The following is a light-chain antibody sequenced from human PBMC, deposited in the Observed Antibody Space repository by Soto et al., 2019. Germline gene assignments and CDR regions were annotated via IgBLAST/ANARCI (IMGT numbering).Light chain of an antibody. CDR1: QSVSRY. CDR3: HQYDNAPQT. Sequence: EIVLTQSPATLSLSPGERATLSCRASQSVSRYLAWYQQKPGQAPRLLIYDTSKRATGIPARFSGSGSGTDFTLTISSLEPEDFAVYYCHQYDNAPQTYGQGTKVDIK. J-gene: IGKJ2*01. CDR2: DTS. V-gene: IGKV3-11*01.